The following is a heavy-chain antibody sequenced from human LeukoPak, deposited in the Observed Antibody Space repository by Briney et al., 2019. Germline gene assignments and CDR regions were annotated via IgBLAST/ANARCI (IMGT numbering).Heavy chain of an antibody. CDR2: ISWDGGST. D-gene: IGHD1-26*01. Sequence: GGSLRLSCAASRFTFDDYTMHWVRQAPGKGPEWVSLISWDGGSTYYADSVKGRFTISRDNSKNSLYLQMNSLRTEDTALYYCAGATVDAFDIWGQGTMVTVSS. CDR3: AGATVDAFDI. CDR1: RFTFDDYT. J-gene: IGHJ3*02. V-gene: IGHV3-43*01.